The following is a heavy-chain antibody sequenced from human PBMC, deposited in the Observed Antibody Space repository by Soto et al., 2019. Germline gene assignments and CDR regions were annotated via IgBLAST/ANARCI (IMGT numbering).Heavy chain of an antibody. D-gene: IGHD1-1*01. CDR3: ASYQLERPPVAQEFDY. Sequence: GSLRLSCASSGFTFSSYSMNWVRQAPGKGLEWVSYISSSSSTIYYADSVKGRFTISRDNAKNSLYLQMNSLRDEDTAVYYCASYQLERPPVAQEFDYWGQGTLVTVSS. CDR1: GFTFSSYS. J-gene: IGHJ4*02. CDR2: ISSSSSTI. V-gene: IGHV3-48*02.